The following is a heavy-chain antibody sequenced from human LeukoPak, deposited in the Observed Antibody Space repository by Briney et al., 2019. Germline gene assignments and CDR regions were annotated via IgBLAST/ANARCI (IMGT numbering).Heavy chain of an antibody. V-gene: IGHV3-23*01. Sequence: GGSLRLSCAASGFTFSSNAMTWVRQAPGKGLECVSAIIAGGDTTYYADSVKGRFTISRDNSRNTLYLQLNNLRADDTALYYCAKAYGTNGYYQLPIDFWGRGTLVTVSS. D-gene: IGHD3-22*01. CDR2: IIAGGDTT. J-gene: IGHJ4*02. CDR3: AKAYGTNGYYQLPIDF. CDR1: GFTFSSNA.